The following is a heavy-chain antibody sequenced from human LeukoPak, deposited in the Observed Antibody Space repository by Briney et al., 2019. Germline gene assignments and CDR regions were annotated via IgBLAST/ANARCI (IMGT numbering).Heavy chain of an antibody. CDR3: ARCGSYYDDYYYYMDV. V-gene: IGHV1-8*01. CDR1: GYTFTSYD. CDR2: MNPNSGNT. Sequence: ASVKVSCKASGYTFTSYDINWVRQATGQGLEWMGWMNPNSGNTGYAQKFQGRVTMTRNTSISTAYMELRSLRSDDTAVYYCARCGSYYDDYYYYMDVWGKGTTVTVSS. D-gene: IGHD1-26*01. J-gene: IGHJ6*03.